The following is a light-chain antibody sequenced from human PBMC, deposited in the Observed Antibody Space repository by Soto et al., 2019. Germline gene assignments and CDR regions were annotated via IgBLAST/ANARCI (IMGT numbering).Light chain of an antibody. CDR1: SGHSNYA. J-gene: IGLJ7*01. CDR3: QSWGTGSAIFV. CDR2: VNSGGSH. Sequence: QPVLTQSPSASASLGASVTLTCTLSSGHSNYAISWHQQQPEKGPRYLMKVNSGGSHSKGDGIPDRFSGSSSGAERYLFISGLQSEDEADYDCQSWGTGSAIFVFGGGTQLTVL. V-gene: IGLV4-69*01.